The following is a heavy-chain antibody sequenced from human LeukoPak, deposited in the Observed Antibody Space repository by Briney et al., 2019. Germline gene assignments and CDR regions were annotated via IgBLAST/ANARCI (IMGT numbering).Heavy chain of an antibody. CDR2: INPNSGGT. CDR1: GYTFTGYY. V-gene: IGHV1-2*02. D-gene: IGHD6-13*01. J-gene: IGHJ4*02. Sequence: ASVKVSCKASGYTFTGYYMHWVRQAPGQGLXRMGWINPNSGGTNYAQKFQGRVTMTRDTSISTAYMELSRLRSDDTAVYYCARIPVGIAAAGTNYWGQGTLVTVSS. CDR3: ARIPVGIAAAGTNY.